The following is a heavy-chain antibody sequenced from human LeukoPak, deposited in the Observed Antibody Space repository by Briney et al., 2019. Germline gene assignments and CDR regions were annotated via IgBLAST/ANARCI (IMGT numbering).Heavy chain of an antibody. CDR1: GFTFSSYG. V-gene: IGHV3-21*01. J-gene: IGHJ4*02. CDR3: ARKTDSGGQGDY. D-gene: IGHD3-22*01. CDR2: ITSSSTYI. Sequence: PGGTLRLSCAASGFTFSSYGMSWVRQAPGKGLEWVSSITSSSTYIYYADSVKGRFTISRDNSKNTLYLQMNNLRAEDTAVYYCARKTDSGGQGDYWGPGTLVTVSS.